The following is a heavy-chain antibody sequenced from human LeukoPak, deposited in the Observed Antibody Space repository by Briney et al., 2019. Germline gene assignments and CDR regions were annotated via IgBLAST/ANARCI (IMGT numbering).Heavy chain of an antibody. CDR3: TRSQVGKYYYYSSGYYYIHY. CDR2: IRSKAYGGTT. V-gene: IGHV3-49*04. CDR1: GFTFSSYW. J-gene: IGHJ4*02. Sequence: GGSLRLSCAASGFTFSSYWMHWVRQAPGKGLEWVGFIRSKAYGGTTEYAASVKGRFTISRVDSKSIAYLQMDSLKTEDTAVYYCTRSQVGKYYYYSSGYYYIHYWGQGTLVTVSS. D-gene: IGHD3-22*01.